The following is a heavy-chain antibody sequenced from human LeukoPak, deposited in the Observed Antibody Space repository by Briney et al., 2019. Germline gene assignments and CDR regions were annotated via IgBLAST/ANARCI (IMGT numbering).Heavy chain of an antibody. J-gene: IGHJ4*02. CDR3: ARSPFTMIVVSYFDY. V-gene: IGHV4-31*03. CDR1: GGSISSGDYY. Sequence: SETLSLTCTVSGGSISSGDYYWSWIRQPPGKGLEWIGYIYYSGSTYYNPSLKSRVTISVDTSKNQFSLKLSSVTAADTAVYYCARSPFTMIVVSYFDYWGQGTLVTVSS. CDR2: IYYSGST. D-gene: IGHD3-22*01.